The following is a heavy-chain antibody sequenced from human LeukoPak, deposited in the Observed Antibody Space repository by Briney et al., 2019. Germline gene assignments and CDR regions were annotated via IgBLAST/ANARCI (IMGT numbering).Heavy chain of an antibody. J-gene: IGHJ4*02. CDR3: AKDVGHSNSSPEDYFDY. V-gene: IGHV3-9*01. Sequence: PGRSLRLSCAASGFTFDDYAMHWVRQAPGKGLEWVSGISWNSGSIGYADSVKGRFTISRDNAKNSLYLQMNSLRAEDTALYYCAKDVGHSNSSPEDYFDYWGQGTLVTVSS. CDR1: GFTFDDYA. CDR2: ISWNSGSI. D-gene: IGHD6-6*01.